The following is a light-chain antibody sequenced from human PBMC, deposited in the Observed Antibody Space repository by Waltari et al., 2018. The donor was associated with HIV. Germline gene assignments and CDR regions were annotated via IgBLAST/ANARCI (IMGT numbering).Light chain of an antibody. CDR1: QTINTW. J-gene: IGKJ5*01. Sequence: DIQMTQSPSTLSAFVGDRVTITCRASQTINTWLAWYQQKSGNPPKLLIYKASNLEVGVPARFSGSGSGTKFTLTIDSLQPDDFATYYCQQYNSEPSFGQGTRL. CDR3: QQYNSEPS. CDR2: KAS. V-gene: IGKV1-5*03.